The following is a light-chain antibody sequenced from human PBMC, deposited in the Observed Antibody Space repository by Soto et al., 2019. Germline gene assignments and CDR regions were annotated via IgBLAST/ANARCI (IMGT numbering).Light chain of an antibody. V-gene: IGLV1-44*01. Sequence: QAVVTQPPSASGTPGRRVTISCSGSSSNIGSNTVNWYQQLPGTAPKLLIYSNNQRPSGVPDRFSGSKSGTSASLAISGLQSEDEADYYCAAWDDSLNGWVFGGGTKVTVL. J-gene: IGLJ3*02. CDR3: AAWDDSLNGWV. CDR1: SSNIGSNT. CDR2: SNN.